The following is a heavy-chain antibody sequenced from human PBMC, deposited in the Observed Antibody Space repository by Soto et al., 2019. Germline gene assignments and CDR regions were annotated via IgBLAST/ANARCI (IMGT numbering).Heavy chain of an antibody. CDR2: MNPNSGNT. V-gene: IGHV1-8*01. CDR3: AKDLWYGDHNYYSYGMDV. J-gene: IGHJ6*02. Sequence: ASVKVSCKASGYTFTSYDINWVRQATGQGLEWMGWMNPNSGNTGYAQKFQGRVTMTRNTSISTAYMELSSLRSEDTAVYYCAKDLWYGDHNYYSYGMDVWGQGTTVTVSS. D-gene: IGHD4-17*01. CDR1: GYTFTSYD.